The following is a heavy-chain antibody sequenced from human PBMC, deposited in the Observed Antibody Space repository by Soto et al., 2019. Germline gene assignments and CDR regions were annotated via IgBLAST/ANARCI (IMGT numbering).Heavy chain of an antibody. Sequence: QVQLVESGGGVVQPGRSLRLSCAASGFTFSSYGMHWVRQAPGKGLEWVAVISYDGSNKYYEDSVKGRFTISRDNSKNTLYLQMNSLRAEDTAVYYCAKDQGAYSSGCFDYWGQGTLVTVSS. D-gene: IGHD6-19*01. J-gene: IGHJ4*02. V-gene: IGHV3-30*18. CDR1: GFTFSSYG. CDR2: ISYDGSNK. CDR3: AKDQGAYSSGCFDY.